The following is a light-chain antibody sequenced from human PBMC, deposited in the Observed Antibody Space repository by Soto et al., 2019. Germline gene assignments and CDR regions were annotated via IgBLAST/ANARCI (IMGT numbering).Light chain of an antibody. CDR3: QQSYSSPLT. CDR2: DAS. Sequence: DIQMTQSPSSLSASVGDRVTITCRASQSISSYLNWYQQKPGKAPKLLIYDASSLQSGVPSSFSGSGSGTDFTLTISNLQPEDFATYYCQQSYSSPLTFGGGTKVEIK. J-gene: IGKJ4*01. CDR1: QSISSY. V-gene: IGKV1-39*01.